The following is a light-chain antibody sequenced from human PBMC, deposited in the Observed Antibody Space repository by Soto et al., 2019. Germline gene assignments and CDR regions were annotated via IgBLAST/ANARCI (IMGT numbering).Light chain of an antibody. Sequence: LTQPASLSGSPAQSITIAWTGTRRDVGGYNYVSWYQQHQGKAPKLMIYDVSNRPSGVSNRFSGSKSGNTDSLTISGLQAEDEADYYSSSYTSSSTLYVFGTGTKVTVL. CDR1: RRDVGGYNY. CDR2: DVS. V-gene: IGLV2-14*01. J-gene: IGLJ1*01. CDR3: SSYTSSSTLYV.